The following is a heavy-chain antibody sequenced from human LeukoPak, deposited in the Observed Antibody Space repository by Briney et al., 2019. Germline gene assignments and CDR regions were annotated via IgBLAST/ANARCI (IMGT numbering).Heavy chain of an antibody. Sequence: GESLRLSCAASGLTFSSEWMIWVRQAPGKGLEGVANIKPDGGEKYYVDSVKGRFTVSRDNAKNSLYLQMNSLRAEDTAVYYCVRYYTRNSWHFDLWGRGTLVTVSS. CDR3: VRYYTRNSWHFDL. D-gene: IGHD3-10*01. V-gene: IGHV3-7*01. CDR1: GLTFSSEW. J-gene: IGHJ2*01. CDR2: IKPDGGEK.